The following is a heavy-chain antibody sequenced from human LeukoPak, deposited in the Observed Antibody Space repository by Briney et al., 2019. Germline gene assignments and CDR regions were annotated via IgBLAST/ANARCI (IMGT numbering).Heavy chain of an antibody. Sequence: GRSLRLSCAASGFTFSSYGMHWVRQAPGKGLEWVAVISYDGSNKYYADSVKGRFTISRDNSKNTLYLQMNSLRAEDTAVYYCTNMGSGDGMGVWGQGTTVTVSS. V-gene: IGHV3-30*18. J-gene: IGHJ6*02. D-gene: IGHD6-19*01. CDR3: TNMGSGDGMGV. CDR2: ISYDGSNK. CDR1: GFTFSSYG.